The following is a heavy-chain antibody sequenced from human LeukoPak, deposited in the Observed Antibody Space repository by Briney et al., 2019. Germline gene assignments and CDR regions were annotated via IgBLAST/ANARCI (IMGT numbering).Heavy chain of an antibody. Sequence: GASVKVSCKASGYTFTGYYMHWVRQAPGHGLEWMGWINPNSGGTNYEQKFQGRVIMTRDTSISTAYMELSRLRSDDTAVYYCARHMTTANNWFDPWGQGTLVTVSS. CDR1: GYTFTGYY. CDR2: INPNSGGT. D-gene: IGHD4-17*01. J-gene: IGHJ5*02. V-gene: IGHV1-2*02. CDR3: ARHMTTANNWFDP.